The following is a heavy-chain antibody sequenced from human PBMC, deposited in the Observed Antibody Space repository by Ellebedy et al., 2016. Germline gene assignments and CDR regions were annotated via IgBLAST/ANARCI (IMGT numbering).Heavy chain of an antibody. CDR3: AKYRSPSRGDDY. J-gene: IGHJ4*02. V-gene: IGHV4-34*01. CDR1: GGPFSGYY. D-gene: IGHD5-18*01. Sequence: SETLSLXXAVYGGPFSGYYWSWIRQPPGKGLEWIGEINHSGSTNYNPSLKSRVTISVDTSKNQFSLQLTSVTAADTAVYYCAKYRSPSRGDDYWGQGTLVTVSS. CDR2: INHSGST.